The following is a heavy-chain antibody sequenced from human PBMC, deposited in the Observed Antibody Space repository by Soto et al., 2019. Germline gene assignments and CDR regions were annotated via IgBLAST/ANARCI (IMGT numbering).Heavy chain of an antibody. CDR1: GGSFSGYY. Sequence: SETLSLTCAVYGGSFSGYYWSWIRQPPGKGLEWIGEINHSGSTNYNPSLKSRVTISVGTSKNQFSLKLSSVTASDTAMYYCARHLAYSSSSDYYYGMDVWGQGTTVTVSS. J-gene: IGHJ6*02. D-gene: IGHD6-6*01. CDR3: ARHLAYSSSSDYYYGMDV. V-gene: IGHV4-34*01. CDR2: INHSGST.